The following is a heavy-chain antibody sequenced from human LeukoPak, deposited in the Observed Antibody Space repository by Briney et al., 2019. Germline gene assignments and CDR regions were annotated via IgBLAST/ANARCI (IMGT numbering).Heavy chain of an antibody. J-gene: IGHJ5*02. Sequence: GESLKISCKGSGYSLTSYWIGWVRQMPGKGLEWMGIIYPGDSDTRYSPSFQGQVTISADKSISTAYLQWSSLKASDTAMYYCARARRYCSSTSCLYDRFDPWGQGTLVTVSS. CDR1: GYSLTSYW. V-gene: IGHV5-51*01. CDR3: ARARRYCSSTSCLYDRFDP. D-gene: IGHD2-2*01. CDR2: IYPGDSDT.